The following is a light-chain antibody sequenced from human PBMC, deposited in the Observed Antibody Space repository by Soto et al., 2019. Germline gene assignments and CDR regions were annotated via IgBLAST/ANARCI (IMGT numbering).Light chain of an antibody. CDR2: SNN. V-gene: IGLV1-44*01. Sequence: QSMLTQPPSASGTPGQRVTISCSGSSSNIGSNTVNWYQQLPGTAPKLLIYSNNQRPSGVPDRFSGSKSGTSASLAISGLQSEDEADYYCAAWDDSLNAYVFGTGTKVTVL. J-gene: IGLJ1*01. CDR1: SSNIGSNT. CDR3: AAWDDSLNAYV.